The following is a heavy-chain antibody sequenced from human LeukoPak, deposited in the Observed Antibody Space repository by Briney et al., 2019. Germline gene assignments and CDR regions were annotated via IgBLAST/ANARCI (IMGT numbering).Heavy chain of an antibody. CDR1: GFTFSSYA. Sequence: GGSLRLSCAASGFTFSSYAMSRVRQAPGKGLEWVSDISGSGGSTYYADSVKGRFTSSRDNSKNTLYLQMNSLRAEDTAVYYCTKDLSRITVARTMDVWGKGTTVTVSS. J-gene: IGHJ6*03. V-gene: IGHV3-23*01. CDR2: ISGSGGST. D-gene: IGHD6-19*01. CDR3: TKDLSRITVARTMDV.